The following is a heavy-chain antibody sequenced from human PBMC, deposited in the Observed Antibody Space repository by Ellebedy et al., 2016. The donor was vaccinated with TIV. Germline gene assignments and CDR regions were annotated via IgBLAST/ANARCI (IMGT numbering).Heavy chain of an antibody. CDR1: GFTFSSYA. J-gene: IGHJ4*02. Sequence: GESLKISCAASGFTFSSYAMSWVRQAPGKGLEWVSAISGSGGSTYYADSVKGRFTISRDNSKNTLYLQMNSLRAEDTAVYYCAKTLRWELIDYWGQGTLVTVSS. V-gene: IGHV3-23*01. D-gene: IGHD1-26*01. CDR2: ISGSGGST. CDR3: AKTLRWELIDY.